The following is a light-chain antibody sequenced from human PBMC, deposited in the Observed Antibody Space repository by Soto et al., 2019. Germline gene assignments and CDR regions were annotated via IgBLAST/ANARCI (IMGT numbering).Light chain of an antibody. Sequence: EIVLMRSPGTLALSPGHRATLSCRASQSVSSYLAWHQQKPGQAPRLRIYGASNRATGIPDRLSGSGSGTDFTLTISRMEPEDFAVYYCQQYGSSGTFGQGTKVDIK. J-gene: IGKJ1*01. CDR1: QSVSSY. CDR2: GAS. CDR3: QQYGSSGT. V-gene: IGKV3-20*01.